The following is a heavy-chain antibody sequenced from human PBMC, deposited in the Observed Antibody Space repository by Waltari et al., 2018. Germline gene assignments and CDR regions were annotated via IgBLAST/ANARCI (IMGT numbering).Heavy chain of an antibody. D-gene: IGHD3-16*02. V-gene: IGHV3-48*04. CDR1: GFTFSSYS. Sequence: EVQLVESGGGLVQPGGSLRLSCAASGFTFSSYSMNWVRQAPGKGLEWVSYISSSSSTIYYADSVKGRFTIHRNHAPNARERQRNSRRAEDTALSYCARAEGSDPPGGYYFDSWGQGTLFPFSS. CDR3: ARAEGSDPPGGYYFDS. CDR2: ISSSSSTI. J-gene: IGHJ4*02.